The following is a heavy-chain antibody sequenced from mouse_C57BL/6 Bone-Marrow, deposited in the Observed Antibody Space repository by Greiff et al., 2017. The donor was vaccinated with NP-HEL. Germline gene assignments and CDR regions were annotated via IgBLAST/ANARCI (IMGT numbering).Heavy chain of an antibody. D-gene: IGHD2-5*01. CDR3: TRYSNDYYAMDY. CDR2: IRNKANNHAT. CDR1: GFTFSDAW. J-gene: IGHJ4*01. Sequence: EVKVVESGGGLVQPGGSMKLSCAASGFTFSDAWMDWVRQSPEKGLEWVAEIRNKANNHATYYAESVKGRFTISRDDSKSSVYLQMNSLRAEDTGIYYCTRYSNDYYAMDYWGQGTSVTVSS. V-gene: IGHV6-6*01.